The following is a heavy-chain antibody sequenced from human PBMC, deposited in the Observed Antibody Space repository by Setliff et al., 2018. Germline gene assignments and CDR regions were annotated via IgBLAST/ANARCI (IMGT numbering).Heavy chain of an antibody. CDR3: ARSLGSGSYYNSRPFYSDY. CDR1: GGSISTFY. CDR2: IHYSGST. D-gene: IGHD3-10*01. V-gene: IGHV4-59*08. J-gene: IGHJ4*02. Sequence: PSETLSLTCTVSGGSISTFYWSWIRQSPEKGLEWIAYIHYSGSTNQNPSLKSRVTISLDTPKNQFSLKLTSVTAADTAVYFCARSLGSGSYYNSRPFYSDYWGQGTLVTVSS.